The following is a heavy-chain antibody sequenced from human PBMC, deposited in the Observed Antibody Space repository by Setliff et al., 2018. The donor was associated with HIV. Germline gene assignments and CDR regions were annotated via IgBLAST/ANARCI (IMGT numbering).Heavy chain of an antibody. CDR3: ASDISPDDGYNRLHYFDY. Sequence: PSETLSLTCAVYGGSFSGYYRSWIRQPPGKGLEWIGEINHSGSTNYNPSLKSRVTISVDTSKNQFSLKLSSVTAADTAVYYCASDISPDDGYNRLHYFDYWGQGTLVTVSS. J-gene: IGHJ4*02. CDR1: GGSFSGYY. V-gene: IGHV4-34*01. D-gene: IGHD5-12*01. CDR2: INHSGST.